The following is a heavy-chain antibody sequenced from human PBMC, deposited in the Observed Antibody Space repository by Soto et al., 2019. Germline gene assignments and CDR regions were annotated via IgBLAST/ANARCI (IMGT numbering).Heavy chain of an antibody. CDR3: TTLTLLRGVPDY. D-gene: IGHD3-10*01. CDR2: IKSKTDGGTA. CDR1: GFTFSNAW. Sequence: LRLSCAASGFTFSNAWMSWVRQAPGKGLEGVGRIKSKTDGGTADYAAPVKGRFTISRDDSKNTLYLQMNSLKTEDTAVYYCTTLTLLRGVPDYWGQGTLVTGSS. V-gene: IGHV3-15*01. J-gene: IGHJ4*02.